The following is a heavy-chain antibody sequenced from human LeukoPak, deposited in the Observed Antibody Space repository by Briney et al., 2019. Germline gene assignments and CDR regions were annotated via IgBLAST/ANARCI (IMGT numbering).Heavy chain of an antibody. J-gene: IGHJ4*02. V-gene: IGHV3-48*01. CDR3: AKYSGSYYERYYFDY. Sequence: GGSLRLSCAASGFTFSSYSMNWVRQAPGKGLEWVSYISSSSSTIYYADSVKGRFTISRDNAKNSLYLQMNSLRAEDTAVYYCAKYSGSYYERYYFDYWGQGTLVTVSS. CDR2: ISSSSSTI. D-gene: IGHD1-26*01. CDR1: GFTFSSYS.